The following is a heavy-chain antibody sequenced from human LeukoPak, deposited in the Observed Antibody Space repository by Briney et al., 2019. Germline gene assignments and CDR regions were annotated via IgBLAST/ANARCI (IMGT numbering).Heavy chain of an antibody. Sequence: PGGSLRLSCAASGFTFSDYYMSWIRQAPGKGLEWVSYISSSGSTIYYADSVKGRFTISRDNAKNSLYLQMNSLRAEDTVVYYCARSTSPLSVSGAFDIWGQGTMVTVSS. V-gene: IGHV3-11*01. J-gene: IGHJ3*02. CDR2: ISSSGSTI. CDR1: GFTFSDYY. CDR3: ARSTSPLSVSGAFDI. D-gene: IGHD3-10*01.